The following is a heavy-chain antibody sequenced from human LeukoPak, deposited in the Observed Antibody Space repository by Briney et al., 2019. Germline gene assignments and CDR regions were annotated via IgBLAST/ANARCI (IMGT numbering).Heavy chain of an antibody. CDR1: GFTFSSYS. Sequence: GGSLRLSCAASGFTFSSYSMNWVRQAPGKGLEWVSSISSSSSYIYYADSVKGRFTISRDNAKNSLYLQMNSLRAEDTAVYYCAKDLTGSDSYGFPPVWGQGTLVTVSS. CDR2: ISSSSSYI. J-gene: IGHJ4*02. CDR3: AKDLTGSDSYGFPPV. V-gene: IGHV3-21*01. D-gene: IGHD5-18*01.